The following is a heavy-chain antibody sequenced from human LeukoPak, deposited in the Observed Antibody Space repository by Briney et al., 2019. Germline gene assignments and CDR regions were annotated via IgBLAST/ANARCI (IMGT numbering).Heavy chain of an antibody. D-gene: IGHD2-2*01. CDR1: GYTFTGYY. J-gene: IGHJ6*03. Sequence: ASVKVSCKASGYTFTGYYMHWVRQAPGQGLEWMGWINPNSGGTNYAQKFQGRVTMTRDTSISTAYMELSRLRSDDTAVYYCARWASCSSTSCYYYYYYMDVWGKGTTVTASS. CDR2: INPNSGGT. V-gene: IGHV1-2*02. CDR3: ARWASCSSTSCYYYYYYMDV.